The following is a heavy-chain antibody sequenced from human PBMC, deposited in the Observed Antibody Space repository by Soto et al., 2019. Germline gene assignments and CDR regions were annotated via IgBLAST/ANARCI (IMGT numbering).Heavy chain of an antibody. CDR1: GFTVSSNY. D-gene: IGHD2-21*02. CDR2: IYSGGST. V-gene: IGHV3-53*04. CDR3: ARMESYCGGDCYPGRYWYFDL. Sequence: ESGGGLVQPGGSLRLSCAASGFTVSSNYMSWVRQAPGKGLEWVSVIYSGGSTYYADSVKGRFTISRHNSKNTLYLQMNSLRAEDTAVYYCARMESYCGGDCYPGRYWYFDLWGRGTLVTVSS. J-gene: IGHJ2*01.